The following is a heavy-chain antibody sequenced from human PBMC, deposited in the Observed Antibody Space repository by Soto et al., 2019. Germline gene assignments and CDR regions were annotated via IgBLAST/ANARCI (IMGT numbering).Heavy chain of an antibody. D-gene: IGHD5-12*01. J-gene: IGHJ6*02. CDR3: AKGKGVVATMDYYYYYGMDV. V-gene: IGHV3-9*01. Sequence: GGSLRLSCAASGFTFDYYAMHWVRQAPGKGLEWVSGISWNSGSIGYADSVKGRFTISRDNAKNSLYLQMNSLRAEDTALYYCAKGKGVVATMDYYYYYGMDVCGQGTTVTVSS. CDR1: GFTFDYYA. CDR2: ISWNSGSI.